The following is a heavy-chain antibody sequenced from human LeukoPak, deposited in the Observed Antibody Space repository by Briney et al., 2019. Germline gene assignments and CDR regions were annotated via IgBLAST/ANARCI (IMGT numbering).Heavy chain of an antibody. D-gene: IGHD6-19*01. CDR3: ARFPVAGTIDY. CDR1: GGSFSGYY. J-gene: IGHJ4*02. CDR2: INHSGST. Sequence: PSETLSLTCAVYGGSFSGYYWSWIRQPPGKGLEWIGEINHSGSTNYNPSLKSRVTISVDTSKNQFSLKLSSVTAADTAVYYCARFPVAGTIDYWGQGTLVTVSS. V-gene: IGHV4-34*01.